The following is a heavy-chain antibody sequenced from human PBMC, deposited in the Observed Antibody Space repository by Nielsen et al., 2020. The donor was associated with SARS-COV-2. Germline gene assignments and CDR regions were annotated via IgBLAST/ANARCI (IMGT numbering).Heavy chain of an antibody. Sequence: KVSCMGSGYSFSSYWIAWVRQMPGKGLEWMRIIYPGNSETRYSPSFQGQVTISADKSTSTAYLQWSSLKASDTAMYYCGRHLSVVHKGLEIWGQGTMVTVSS. V-gene: IGHV5-51*01. CDR3: GRHLSVVHKGLEI. J-gene: IGHJ3*02. CDR1: GYSFSSYW. CDR2: IYPGNSET. D-gene: IGHD1-1*01.